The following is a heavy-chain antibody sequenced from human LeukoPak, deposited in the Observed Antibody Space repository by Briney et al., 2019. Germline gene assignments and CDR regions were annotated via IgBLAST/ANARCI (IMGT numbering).Heavy chain of an antibody. Sequence: GGSLRLSCAASGFAFGDYWMTWVRQAPGKGLEWVANIKKDGSEKYYVASVRGRFTISRDNSKKILYLGMNTLRAEDTAMYYCARDGYDPNFDLWGRGTLVTVSS. CDR2: IKKDGSEK. V-gene: IGHV3-7*01. CDR1: GFAFGDYW. CDR3: ARDGYDPNFDL. J-gene: IGHJ2*01. D-gene: IGHD2-2*03.